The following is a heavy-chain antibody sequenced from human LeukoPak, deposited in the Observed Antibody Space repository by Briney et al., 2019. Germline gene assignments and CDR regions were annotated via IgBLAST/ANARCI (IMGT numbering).Heavy chain of an antibody. CDR1: GFTFSSYT. J-gene: IGHJ4*02. D-gene: IGHD6-13*01. CDR3: ARTANFAAGYYIDY. V-gene: IGHV3-21*01. Sequence: GGSLRLSCAASGFTFSSYTMNWVRQAPGKGLESVSSISGSSRHKYYADSVKGRFTISRDNAKNSLYLQMNSLRAEDTAVYYCARTANFAAGYYIDYWGQGTLLTVSS. CDR2: ISGSSRHK.